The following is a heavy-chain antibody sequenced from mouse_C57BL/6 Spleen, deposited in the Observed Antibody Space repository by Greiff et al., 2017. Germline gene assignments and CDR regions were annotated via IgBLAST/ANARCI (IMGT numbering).Heavy chain of an antibody. D-gene: IGHD4-1*01. Sequence: QVQLQQSGAELVRPGSSVKLSCKASGYTFTSYWMHWVKQRPIQGLEWIGNIDPSDSATHYTQTFKDKATLTVDKSSSTAYLQLSSLTSEDSAVYYCARGALTGPFAYWGQGTLVTVSA. V-gene: IGHV1-52*01. J-gene: IGHJ3*01. CDR1: GYTFTSYW. CDR3: ARGALTGPFAY. CDR2: IDPSDSAT.